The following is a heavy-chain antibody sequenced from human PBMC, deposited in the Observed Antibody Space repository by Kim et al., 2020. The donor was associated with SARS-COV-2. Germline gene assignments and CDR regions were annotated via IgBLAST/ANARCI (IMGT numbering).Heavy chain of an antibody. V-gene: IGHV3-23*01. CDR3: AKDQQFSLAASYSGLDV. CDR1: SSTFSSYA. D-gene: IGHD3-9*01. CDR2: ISGTGSPT. J-gene: IGHJ6*02. Sequence: GGSLRLSCAATSSTFSSYAMTWVRQAPGKGLEWVSGISGTGSPTAYTDSVKGRFTFSRDNVKNILYLEMNSLRAEDTAVYYCAKDQQFSLAASYSGLDVWGQGTTVTVSS.